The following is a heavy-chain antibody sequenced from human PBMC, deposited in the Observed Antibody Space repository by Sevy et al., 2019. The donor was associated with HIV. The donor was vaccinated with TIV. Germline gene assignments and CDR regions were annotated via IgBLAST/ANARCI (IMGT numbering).Heavy chain of an antibody. V-gene: IGHV1-2*06. J-gene: IGHJ4*02. CDR3: ARMGDYFDTSGYYPLKY. CDR1: GYTFTEYY. Sequence: ASVKVSCKASGYTFTEYYVHWLRQAPGQGLEWMGRINPQTGGTYFAKKFQDRVTLTTATSINAVYMELSGLKFDDTAVFYCARMGDYFDTSGYYPLKYWGLGTRVTVSS. CDR2: INPQTGGT. D-gene: IGHD3-22*01.